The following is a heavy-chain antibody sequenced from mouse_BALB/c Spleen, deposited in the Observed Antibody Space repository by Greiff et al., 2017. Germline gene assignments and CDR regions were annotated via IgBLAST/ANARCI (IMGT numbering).Heavy chain of an antibody. D-gene: IGHD3-3*01. CDR3: ARWGDVAY. Sequence: QVQLKQPGAELVKPGASVKLSCKASGYTFTSYWMHWVKQRPGQGLEWIGEINPSNGRTNYNEKFKSKATLTVDKSSSTAYMQLSSLTSEDSAVYYCARWGDVAYWGQGTLVTVSA. J-gene: IGHJ3*01. CDR2: INPSNGRT. CDR1: GYTFTSYW. V-gene: IGHV1S81*02.